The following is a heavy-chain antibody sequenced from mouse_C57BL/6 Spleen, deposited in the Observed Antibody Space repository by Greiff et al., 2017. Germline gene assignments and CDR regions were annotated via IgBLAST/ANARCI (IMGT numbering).Heavy chain of an antibody. V-gene: IGHV1-42*01. CDR3: ASGIPFAY. J-gene: IGHJ3*01. D-gene: IGHD1-1*01. CDR2: INPSTGGT. Sequence: VQLQQSEPELVKPGASVKISCKASGYSFTGYYMNWVKQSPEKSLEWIGEINPSTGGTTYNQKFKAKATLTVDKSSSTAYMQLKSLTSEDSAVXYCASGIPFAYWGQGTLVTVSA. CDR1: GYSFTGYY.